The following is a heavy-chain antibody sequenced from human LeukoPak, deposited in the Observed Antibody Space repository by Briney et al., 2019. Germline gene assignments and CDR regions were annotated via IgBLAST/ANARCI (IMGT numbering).Heavy chain of an antibody. V-gene: IGHV1-18*01. D-gene: IGHD3-3*01. CDR2: VTAYNGDK. Sequence: ASVKVSCKASSYTFSNSGVSWVRQAPGQGLEWVGWVTAYNGDKHYAQKFQDRVTLTTDTSTNTAYMELRSLSSDDTAVYYCTKDFDFILDYWGQGTLVTVSS. J-gene: IGHJ4*02. CDR3: TKDFDFILDY. CDR1: SYTFSNSG.